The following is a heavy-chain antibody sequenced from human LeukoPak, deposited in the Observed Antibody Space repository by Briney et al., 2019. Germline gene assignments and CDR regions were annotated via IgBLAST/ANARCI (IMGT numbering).Heavy chain of an antibody. CDR2: IYYSGST. J-gene: IGHJ4*02. D-gene: IGHD3-22*01. Sequence: AETLSLTCTVSGGSISSSSYYWGWIRQPPGRGGEWIGSIYYSGSTYYNPSLKSRVTISVDTSKNQFSLKLRSVTAADTAVYYCARVAYDSSGYPEPFDYWGQGTLVTVSS. CDR1: GGSISSSSYY. V-gene: IGHV4-39*07. CDR3: ARVAYDSSGYPEPFDY.